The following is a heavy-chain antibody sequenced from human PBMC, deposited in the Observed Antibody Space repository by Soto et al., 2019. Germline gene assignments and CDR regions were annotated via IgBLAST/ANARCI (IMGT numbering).Heavy chain of an antibody. CDR2: ISSSSSYI. D-gene: IGHD3-10*01. Sequence: GGSLRLSCAASGFPFSIYSMNLVRQSPGKGLEWVSSISSSSSYIYYADSVKGRFTISRDNAKNSLYLQMNSLRAEDTAVYYCAKTYYYGSGSWPPRGYDYGMDVWGQGTTFTVSS. V-gene: IGHV3-21*01. CDR1: GFPFSIYS. J-gene: IGHJ6*02. CDR3: AKTYYYGSGSWPPRGYDYGMDV.